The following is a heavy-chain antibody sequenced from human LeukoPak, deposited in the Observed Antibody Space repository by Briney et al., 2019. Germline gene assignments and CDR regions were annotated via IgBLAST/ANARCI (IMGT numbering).Heavy chain of an antibody. CDR3: ARVMFGILGRYGMDV. CDR1: GFTFSSYD. Sequence: PGGSLRLSCAASGFTFSSYDMHWVRQAPGKGLEWVSAIVATGDTYYPGSVKGRFTISRDNAKDSLYLQMNSLRAGDTAVYYCARVMFGILGRYGMDVWGQGTTVTVSS. J-gene: IGHJ6*02. V-gene: IGHV3-13*01. D-gene: IGHD3-16*01. CDR2: IVATGDT.